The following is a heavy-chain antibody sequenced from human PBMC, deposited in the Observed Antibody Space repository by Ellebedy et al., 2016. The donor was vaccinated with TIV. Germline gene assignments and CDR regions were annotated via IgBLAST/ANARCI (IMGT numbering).Heavy chain of an antibody. V-gene: IGHV3-33*01. CDR2: IWHDGSHS. CDR3: ASELLGTTDFDD. J-gene: IGHJ4*02. Sequence: GESLKISCAASGFTFSIYGMNWVRQAQGKGLEWVGIIWHDGSHSYYADSVKGRFTISRDNSKNTVDLKMNSLRADDTAVYYCASELLGTTDFDDWGQGTLVTVSS. CDR1: GFTFSIYG. D-gene: IGHD1-7*01.